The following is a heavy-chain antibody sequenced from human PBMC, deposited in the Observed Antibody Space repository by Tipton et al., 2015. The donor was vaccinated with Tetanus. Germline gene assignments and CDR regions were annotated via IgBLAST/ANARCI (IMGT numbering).Heavy chain of an antibody. D-gene: IGHD3-3*01. CDR2: ISGSGGST. CDR1: GFTFSSYA. CDR3: AKDHLDYDFWSGSIMSYYYYGMDV. V-gene: IGHV3-23*01. J-gene: IGHJ6*02. Sequence: SLRLSCVASGFTFSSYAMSWVRQAPGKGLEWVSAISGSGGSTYYADSVKGRFTISRDNSKNTLYLQMNSLRAEDTAVYYCAKDHLDYDFWSGSIMSYYYYGMDVWGQGTTVTVSS.